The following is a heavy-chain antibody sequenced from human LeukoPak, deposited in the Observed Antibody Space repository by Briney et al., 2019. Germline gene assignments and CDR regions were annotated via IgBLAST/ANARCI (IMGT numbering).Heavy chain of an antibody. CDR2: ISYDGSNK. CDR1: GFTFSSYS. V-gene: IGHV3-30-3*01. CDR3: ARGLLETTTSYFDY. Sequence: PGGSLRLSCAASGFTFSSYSMHWVRQAPGKGLEWVALISYDGSNKYYADSVKGRFTISRDNSENSLYLQMNSLRTEDTAVYYCARGLLETTTSYFDYWGQGTLVTVSS. J-gene: IGHJ4*02. D-gene: IGHD2/OR15-2a*01.